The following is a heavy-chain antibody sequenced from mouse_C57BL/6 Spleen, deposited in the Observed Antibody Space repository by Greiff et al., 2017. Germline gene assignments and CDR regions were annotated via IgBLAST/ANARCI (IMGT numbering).Heavy chain of an antibody. Sequence: EVKLMESGAELVRPGSSVKMSCKTSGYTFTSYGINWVKQRPGQGLEWIGYIYIGNGYTEYNEKFKGKATLTSDTSSSTAYMQLSRLTSEDSAIYFCAREPQKGDGSSYAFAYWGQGTLVTVSA. D-gene: IGHD1-1*01. J-gene: IGHJ3*01. CDR2: IYIGNGYT. CDR1: GYTFTSYG. V-gene: IGHV1-58*01. CDR3: AREPQKGDGSSYAFAY.